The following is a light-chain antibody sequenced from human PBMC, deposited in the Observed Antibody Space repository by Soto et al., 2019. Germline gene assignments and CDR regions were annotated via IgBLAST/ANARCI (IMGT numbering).Light chain of an antibody. CDR1: QSISSN. J-gene: IGKJ1*01. Sequence: DIQMPQSPSSLSASVGDRVTITCRASQSISSNLNWYQQKPGKAPKLLIYAASSLQGGVPSRFSGSGSGTDFTLTISSLQPEDFATYDCQQSYSTPRTFGQGNKVEIK. CDR3: QQSYSTPRT. V-gene: IGKV1-39*01. CDR2: AAS.